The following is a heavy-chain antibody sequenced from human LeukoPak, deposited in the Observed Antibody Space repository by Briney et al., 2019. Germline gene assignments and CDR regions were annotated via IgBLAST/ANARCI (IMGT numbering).Heavy chain of an antibody. CDR3: ARDSETTLDY. Sequence: GGSLRFSCAASGFIFSTYAMSWVRQAPGKGLEWVSSISHSGGNTYYADSVKGRFTISRDNSKNTLYLQMNSLRAEDTAVYYCARDSETTLDYWGQGTLVTVSS. J-gene: IGHJ4*02. CDR1: GFIFSTYA. D-gene: IGHD4-17*01. V-gene: IGHV3-23*01. CDR2: ISHSGGNT.